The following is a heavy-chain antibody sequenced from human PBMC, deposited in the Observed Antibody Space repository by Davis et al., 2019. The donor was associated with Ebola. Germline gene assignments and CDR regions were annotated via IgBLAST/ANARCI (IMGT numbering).Heavy chain of an antibody. CDR2: IDWDDDK. Sequence: TLSLTCAVYGGSFSGYYWSWIRQPPGKALEWLARIDWDDDKSYSTSLKTRLTISKDTSKNQVVLTMTNMDPVDTATYYCSRIPMYSSSYFFDYWGPGTLVTVSS. D-gene: IGHD6-6*01. V-gene: IGHV2-70*11. CDR1: GGSFSGYY. J-gene: IGHJ4*02. CDR3: SRIPMYSSSYFFDY.